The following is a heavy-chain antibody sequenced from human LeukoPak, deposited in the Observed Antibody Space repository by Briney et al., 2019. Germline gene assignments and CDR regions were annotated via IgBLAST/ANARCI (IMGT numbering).Heavy chain of an antibody. Sequence: GGSLRLSCAASGFTFSNYEVNWVRQAPGKGLEWVSYISSSGSTIYYADSVKGRFTISRDNAKNSLYLQMNSLRAEDTAVYYCAELGITMIGGVWGKGTTVTISS. CDR3: AELGITMIGGV. J-gene: IGHJ6*04. V-gene: IGHV3-48*03. CDR1: GFTFSNYE. CDR2: ISSSGSTI. D-gene: IGHD3-10*02.